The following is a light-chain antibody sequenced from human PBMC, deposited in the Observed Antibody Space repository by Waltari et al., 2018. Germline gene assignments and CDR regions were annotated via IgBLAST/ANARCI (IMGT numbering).Light chain of an antibody. CDR1: SLRTYY. CDR3: TSRYRIGIRLHVV. J-gene: IGLJ3*02. Sequence: SSELTQAPAVSVALGQTVRISCQGDSLRTYYANWYQQKPGQAPLLVIYGENNRPSSFQDRFSASSSGDTALLTITGAQAEDEADYYCTSRYRIGIRLHVVFGSGTRLTVL. V-gene: IGLV3-19*01. CDR2: GEN.